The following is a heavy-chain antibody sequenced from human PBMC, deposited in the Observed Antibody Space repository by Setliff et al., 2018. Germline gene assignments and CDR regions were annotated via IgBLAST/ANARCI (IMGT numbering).Heavy chain of an antibody. D-gene: IGHD3-10*01. CDR3: AASRAYTGAVEEWFLPKTFDF. V-gene: IGHV4-4*07. CDR2: IYVTEST. J-gene: IGHJ4*02. CDR1: GASISSGHY. Sequence: PSETLSLTCDVSGASISSGHYWNWIRQPAGKGLEWIGRIYVTESTKYNPSLKSRVTLSIDTSKNQFSLKLSSVTAADAALYYCAASRAYTGAVEEWFLPKTFDFWGQGSPVTVSS.